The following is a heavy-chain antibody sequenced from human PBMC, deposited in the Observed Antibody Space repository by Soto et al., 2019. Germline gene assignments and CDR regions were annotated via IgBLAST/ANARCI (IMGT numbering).Heavy chain of an antibody. CDR1: GFTFSTYG. V-gene: IGHV3-33*01. J-gene: IGHJ6*02. CDR2: IWYDGTNA. D-gene: IGHD5-18*01. CDR3: ARVEAPLIHSDHYYYGMDV. Sequence: QVHLVESGGGVVRPGRSLRLACEASGFTFSTYGMHWVRQAPGKGLQWVAVIWYDGTNAYYADSVQGRFTISRDNSKDTLYLEMNNLRTEDTAVYYCARVEAPLIHSDHYYYGMDVWGQGTTVTV.